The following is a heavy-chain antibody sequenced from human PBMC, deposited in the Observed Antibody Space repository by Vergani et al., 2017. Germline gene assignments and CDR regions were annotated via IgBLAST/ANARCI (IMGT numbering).Heavy chain of an antibody. CDR3: VRDVRVSRT. J-gene: IGHJ3*01. CDR2: INQDGSEK. V-gene: IGHV3-7*01. Sequence: EVQLVESGGGLVQPGGSLRLSCAASGFTLSTFWMTWVRQAPGKGLEWVANINQDGSEKYYVDSVKGRFTISRDNAKNSLYLDMSSLRAEDTAVYYCVRDVRVSRTWGQGTLVAVSS. CDR1: GFTLSTFW.